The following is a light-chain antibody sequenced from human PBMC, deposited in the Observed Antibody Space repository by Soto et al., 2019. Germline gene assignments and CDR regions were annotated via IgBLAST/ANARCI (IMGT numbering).Light chain of an antibody. CDR1: SSDVGGYNY. V-gene: IGLV2-14*01. Sequence: QSVLTQPASVSGSPGQSITISCTGTSSDVGGYNYVSWYQQHPGKAPKFMIYDVSNRPSGVSNRFSGSKSGNTASLTISGLQVEDESFYYCSSYTTSNTRQIVFVTGTKVTVL. CDR3: SSYTTSNTRQIV. CDR2: DVS. J-gene: IGLJ1*01.